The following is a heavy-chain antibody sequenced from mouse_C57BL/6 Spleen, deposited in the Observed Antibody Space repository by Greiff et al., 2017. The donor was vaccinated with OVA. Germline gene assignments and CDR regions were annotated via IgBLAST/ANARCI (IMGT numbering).Heavy chain of an antibody. CDR2: INPGSGGT. CDR1: GYAFTNYL. D-gene: IGHD3-2*01. Sequence: VQLQQSGAELVRPGTSVKVSCKASGYAFTNYLIEWVKQRPGQGLEWIGVINPGSGGTNYNEKFKGKATLTADKSSSTAYMQLSSLTSEDSAVYFCARIPLDSLGAMGYWGQGTSVTVSS. V-gene: IGHV1-54*01. CDR3: ARIPLDSLGAMGY. J-gene: IGHJ4*01.